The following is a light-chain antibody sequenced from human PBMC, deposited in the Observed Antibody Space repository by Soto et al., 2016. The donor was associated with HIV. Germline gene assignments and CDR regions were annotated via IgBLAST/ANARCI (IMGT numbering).Light chain of an antibody. CDR1: SIGSKS. CDR2: DDS. CDR3: QVWDSSSDHYV. J-gene: IGLJ1*01. V-gene: IGLV3-21*03. Sequence: SYVLTQAPSVSVAPGKTATITCGGSSIGSKSVHWYRQKPGQAPVLVVYDDSDRPSGIPERFSGSNSGNTATLTISRVEAGDEADYYCQVWDSSSDHYVFGAGTRVTV.